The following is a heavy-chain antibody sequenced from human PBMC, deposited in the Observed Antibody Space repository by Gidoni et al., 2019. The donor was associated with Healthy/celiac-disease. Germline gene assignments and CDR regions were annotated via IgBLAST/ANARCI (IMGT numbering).Heavy chain of an antibody. CDR3: ARVKGSSPAFDY. CDR2: ISSSSSYI. CDR1: GFTFSSYS. Sequence: EVQLVESGGGLVKTGGSLRLSCAASGFTFSSYSMNWVRQAPGKGLEWVSSISSSSSYIYYADSVKGRFTISRDNAKNSLYLQMNSLRAEDTAVYYCARVKGSSPAFDYWGQGTLVTVSS. J-gene: IGHJ4*02. V-gene: IGHV3-21*01.